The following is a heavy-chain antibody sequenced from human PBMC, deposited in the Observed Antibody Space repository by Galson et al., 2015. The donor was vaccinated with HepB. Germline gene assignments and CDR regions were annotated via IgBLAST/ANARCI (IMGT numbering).Heavy chain of an antibody. D-gene: IGHD6-19*01. CDR3: ARRGRVRAVAHLLDY. V-gene: IGHV4-39*01. CDR2: IYYSGNT. J-gene: IGHJ4*02. CDR1: GGSFSSSTYY. Sequence: LSLTCTVSGGSFSSSTYYWGWIRQPPGKGLEWIGSIYYSGNTYYNPSLKSRVTISVDTSKKQFSLKLNSVTAADTAVYYCARRGRVRAVAHLLDYWGQGTLVTVSS.